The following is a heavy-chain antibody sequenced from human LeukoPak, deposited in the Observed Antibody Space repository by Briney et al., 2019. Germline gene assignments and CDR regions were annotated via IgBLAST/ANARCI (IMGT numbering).Heavy chain of an antibody. D-gene: IGHD6-13*01. CDR1: DGSISSSNW. Sequence: SETLSLTCAVSDGSISSSNWWSWVRRPPGKGLEWIGEIYHSGSTNYNPSLKSRVTISVDKSKNQFSLKLSSVTAADTAVYYCARIVAATGTSYFDSWGQGTLVTVSS. CDR3: ARIVAATGTSYFDS. V-gene: IGHV4-4*02. CDR2: IYHSGST. J-gene: IGHJ4*02.